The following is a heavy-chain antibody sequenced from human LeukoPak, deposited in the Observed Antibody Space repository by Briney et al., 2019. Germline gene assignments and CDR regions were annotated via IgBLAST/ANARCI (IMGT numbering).Heavy chain of an antibody. V-gene: IGHV4-59*01. Sequence: PSETLSLTCTVSGGSISSYYWSWIRQPAGKGLEWIGYIYYSGSTNYNPSLKSRVTISVDTSKNQFSLKLSSVTAADTAVYYCARALFDFWSGYYFPNWFDPWGQGTLVTVSS. D-gene: IGHD3-3*01. CDR3: ARALFDFWSGYYFPNWFDP. J-gene: IGHJ5*02. CDR2: IYYSGST. CDR1: GGSISSYY.